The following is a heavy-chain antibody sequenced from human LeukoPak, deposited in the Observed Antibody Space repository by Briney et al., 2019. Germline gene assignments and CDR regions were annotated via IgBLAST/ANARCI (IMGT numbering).Heavy chain of an antibody. J-gene: IGHJ5*02. V-gene: IGHV1-3*01. CDR2: INADNGNT. D-gene: IGHD3-10*01. CDR3: ARSRRITMVRGVIIGWFDP. CDR1: GYTFTRYD. Sequence: ASVKVSCKASGYTFTRYDMHWVRQAPGQRLEWMGWINADNGNTKYSKKFQGRVTISRDASASTAYMELSSLRSEDTAVYYGARSRRITMVRGVIIGWFDPWGQGTLVTVSS.